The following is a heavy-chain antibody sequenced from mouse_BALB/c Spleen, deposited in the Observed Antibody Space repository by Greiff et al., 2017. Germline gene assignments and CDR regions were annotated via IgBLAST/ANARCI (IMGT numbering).Heavy chain of an antibody. CDR3: ARHEEGEQLELSSAWFAY. J-gene: IGHJ3*01. CDR1: GYTFTEYI. CDR2: FYPGSGSI. V-gene: IGHV1-62-2*01. D-gene: IGHD3-1*01. Sequence: QVQLKQSGAELVKPGASVKLSCKASGYTFTEYIIHWVKQRSGQGLEWIGWFYPGSGSIKYNEKFKDKATLTADKSSSTVYMELSRLTSEDSAVYFCARHEEGEQLELSSAWFAYWGQGTLVTVSA.